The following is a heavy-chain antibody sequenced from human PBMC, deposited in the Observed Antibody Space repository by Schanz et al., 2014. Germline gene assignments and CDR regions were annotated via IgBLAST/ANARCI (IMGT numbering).Heavy chain of an antibody. V-gene: IGHV3-74*01. CDR3: VRDKGGLIPFDY. J-gene: IGHJ4*02. CDR1: GFTFSSSW. Sequence: EVPLVESGGGLVQPGGSLRLSCAASGFTFSSSWMHWVRQAPGKGLVWVSRIQSDGSITTYADSVKGRFAISRDNAKNTLYLQMNSLGAEDTAVYYCVRDKGGLIPFDYWGQGTLVTVSS. CDR2: IQSDGSIT. D-gene: IGHD2-15*01.